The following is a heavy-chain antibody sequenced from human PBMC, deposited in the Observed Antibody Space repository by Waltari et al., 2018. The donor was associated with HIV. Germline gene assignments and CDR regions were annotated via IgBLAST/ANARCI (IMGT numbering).Heavy chain of an antibody. V-gene: IGHV3-53*01. D-gene: IGHD3-22*01. Sequence: VQLVESGGTSVQTGGSLRISCVVFEFTVAPHYWTWGRRAPGRGLEWVSTIYRDGKVFYADPVRGRFTLSGDNSKNMLSLQMNSLRVDDTAKYYCARLATHFYDGFGGGFEAYGMDVWGQGTTVIVSS. J-gene: IGHJ6*02. CDR3: ARLATHFYDGFGGGFEAYGMDV. CDR2: IYRDGKV. CDR1: EFTVAPHY.